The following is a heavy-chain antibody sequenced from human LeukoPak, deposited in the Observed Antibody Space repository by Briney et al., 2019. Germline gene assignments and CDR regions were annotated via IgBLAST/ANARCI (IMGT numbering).Heavy chain of an antibody. CDR3: ARDSTVSNYFDY. D-gene: IGHD4-11*01. CDR2: IYYSGST. Sequence: SETLSLTCTVSGGSVSRGSYYWSWIRQPPGKGLEWIGYIYYSGSTNYNPSLKSRVTISVDTSKNQFSLKLSSVTAADTAVYYCARDSTVSNYFDYWDQGTLVTVSS. V-gene: IGHV4-61*01. J-gene: IGHJ4*02. CDR1: GGSVSRGSYY.